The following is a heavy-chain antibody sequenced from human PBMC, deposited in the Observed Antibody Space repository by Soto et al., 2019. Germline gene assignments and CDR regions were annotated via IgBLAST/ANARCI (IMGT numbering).Heavy chain of an antibody. V-gene: IGHV4-39*01. CDR2: TYYSGST. Sequence: QLQLQESGPGLVKPSETLSLTCTVSGGSISSSSYYWCWIRQPPGKGLEWIGSTYYSGSTYYNPSLTSRVTISVDTSQNQFSLKLSYVTAADAAVDYCARRSVYVPFGYWGQGTLVTGSS. CDR1: GGSISSSSYY. J-gene: IGHJ4*02. D-gene: IGHD3-3*01. CDR3: ARRSVYVPFGY.